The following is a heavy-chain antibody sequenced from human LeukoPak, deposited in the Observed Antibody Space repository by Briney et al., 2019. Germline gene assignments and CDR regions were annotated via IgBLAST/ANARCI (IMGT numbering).Heavy chain of an antibody. J-gene: IGHJ3*02. D-gene: IGHD6-6*01. CDR1: GLTFSSYA. V-gene: IGHV3-23*01. CDR3: AKEGRVGYSSSSWAFDI. CDR2: ISGSGGST. Sequence: GGYLRLSSAASGLTFSSYAMSWVRQTPGQGLEWFSAISGSGGSTYYADSVKGRVTSSRDNSNNTLYLQMNSLRAEDTAVYYCAKEGRVGYSSSSWAFDIWGQGTMVTVSS.